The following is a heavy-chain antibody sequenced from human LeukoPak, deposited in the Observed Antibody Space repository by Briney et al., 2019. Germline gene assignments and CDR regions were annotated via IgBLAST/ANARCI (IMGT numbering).Heavy chain of an antibody. CDR2: ISYDGSNK. CDR3: AKLYDAFDI. J-gene: IGHJ3*02. V-gene: IGHV3-30*18. Sequence: GGSLRLSCAASGFTFSSYGMHWVRQAPGKGLEWVAVISYDGSNKYYADSEKGRFTISRDNSKNTLYLQMNSLRAEDTAVYYCAKLYDAFDIWGQGTMVTVSS. CDR1: GFTFSSYG.